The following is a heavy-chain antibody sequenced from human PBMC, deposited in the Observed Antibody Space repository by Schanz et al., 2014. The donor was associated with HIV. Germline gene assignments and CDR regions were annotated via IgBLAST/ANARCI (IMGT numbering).Heavy chain of an antibody. V-gene: IGHV3-23*01. J-gene: IGHJ6*02. CDR3: AKTSITLGMDV. D-gene: IGHD1-20*01. CDR1: GFAFSSYA. CDR2: ISDSGGNT. Sequence: EVQLLESGGGLVQPGGSLRLSCAGSGFAFSSYAMTWVRQAPGKGLEWVSTISDSGGNTYYADSVKGRFTISRVNSKNTLYLQMNSLRAEDTAIYYCAKTSITLGMDVWGQGTTVTVSS.